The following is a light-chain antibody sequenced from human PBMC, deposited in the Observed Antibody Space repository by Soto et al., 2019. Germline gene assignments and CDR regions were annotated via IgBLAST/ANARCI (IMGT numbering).Light chain of an antibody. J-gene: IGLJ3*02. CDR3: NSYINTTIPV. CDR2: AVS. CDR1: SSDIGGYNH. V-gene: IGLV2-14*01. Sequence: QSVLTQPASVSGSPGQAITISCTGTSSDIGGYNHVSWYQQHPGKAPKLIISAVSNRPSGVSNRFSGSKSGNTASLTISGLHAEDEADYYCNSYINTTIPVFGGGTKLTVL.